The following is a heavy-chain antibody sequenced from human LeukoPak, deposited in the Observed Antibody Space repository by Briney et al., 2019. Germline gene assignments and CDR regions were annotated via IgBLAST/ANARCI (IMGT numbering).Heavy chain of an antibody. CDR2: IYPGDSET. Sequence: GESLKISCKGSGXTFTTYWIGWVRQMPGKGVEWMGIIYPGDSETRYGPSFQGQVTISVDKSINTAYLQWSSLKASDTAMYYCARRYTYGDLRYFDYWGQGTLVTVSS. J-gene: IGHJ4*02. V-gene: IGHV5-51*01. D-gene: IGHD4-17*01. CDR1: GXTFTTYW. CDR3: ARRYTYGDLRYFDY.